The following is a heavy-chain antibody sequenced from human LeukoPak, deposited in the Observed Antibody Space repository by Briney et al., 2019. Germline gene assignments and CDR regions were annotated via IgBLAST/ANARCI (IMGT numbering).Heavy chain of an antibody. D-gene: IGHD2-8*02. V-gene: IGHV4-34*01. Sequence: PSETLSLTCAVYGGSFSGYYWSWICQPPGKGLEWIGEINHSGSTNYNPSLKSRVTISVDTSKNQFPLKLSSVTAADTAVYYCATGRSLDYWGQGTLVTVSS. J-gene: IGHJ4*02. CDR1: GGSFSGYY. CDR3: ATGRSLDY. CDR2: INHSGST.